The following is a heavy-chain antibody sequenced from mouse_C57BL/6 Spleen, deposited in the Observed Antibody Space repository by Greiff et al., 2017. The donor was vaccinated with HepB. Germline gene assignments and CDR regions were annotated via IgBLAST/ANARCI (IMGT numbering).Heavy chain of an antibody. CDR1: GYSITSGYY. J-gene: IGHJ2*01. CDR2: ISYDGSN. Sequence: EVHLVESGPGLVKPSQSLSLTCSVTGYSITSGYYWNWIRQFPGNKLEWMGYISYDGSNNYNPSLKNRISITRDTSKNQFFLKLNSVTTEDTATYYCARDRWLLPYFDYWGQGTTLTVSS. D-gene: IGHD2-3*01. CDR3: ARDRWLLPYFDY. V-gene: IGHV3-6*01.